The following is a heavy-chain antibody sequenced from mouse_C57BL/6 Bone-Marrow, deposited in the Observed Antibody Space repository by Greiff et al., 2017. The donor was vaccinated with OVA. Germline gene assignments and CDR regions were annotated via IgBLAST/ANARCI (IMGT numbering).Heavy chain of an antibody. D-gene: IGHD2-4*01. CDR1: GYTFTSYW. J-gene: IGHJ2*01. V-gene: IGHV1-55*01. Sequence: QVQLQQPGAELVKPGASVKMSCKASGYTFTSYWITWVKQKPGQGLEWIGDIYPGSGSTNYNEKFKSKATLTVDTSSSTAYMQLSSLTSEDSAVYYCASIYYDYDSLYFDYWGQGTTLTVSS. CDR3: ASIYYDYDSLYFDY. CDR2: IYPGSGST.